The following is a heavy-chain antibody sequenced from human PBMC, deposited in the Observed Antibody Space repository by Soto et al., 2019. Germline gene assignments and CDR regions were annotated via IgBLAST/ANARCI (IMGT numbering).Heavy chain of an antibody. CDR2: INPNSGGT. Sequence: QVQLVQSGAEVKKPGASVKVSCKASGYTFTGYYIHWVRQAPGQGLEWVGWINPNSGGTNYAQKFQGRVPMPRDMSISTAYMEPSRLRSGDTAVYYCVSVRGYYYDISGYLMGYWGQGTLVTVSS. CDR3: VSVRGYYYDISGYLMGY. V-gene: IGHV1-2*02. D-gene: IGHD3-22*01. CDR1: GYTFTGYY. J-gene: IGHJ4*02.